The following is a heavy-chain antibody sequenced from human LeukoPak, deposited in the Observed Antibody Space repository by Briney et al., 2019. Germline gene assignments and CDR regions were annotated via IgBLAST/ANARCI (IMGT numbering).Heavy chain of an antibody. CDR3: AGAGWELLSYFDY. Sequence: SETLSLTCTVSGGSISSYYWSWIRQPPGKGLEWIGYIYYSGSTNYNPSLKSRVTISVDTSKNQFSLKLSSVTAADTAVYYCAGAGWELLSYFDYWGQGTLVTVSS. CDR1: GGSISSYY. D-gene: IGHD1-26*01. J-gene: IGHJ4*02. CDR2: IYYSGST. V-gene: IGHV4-59*01.